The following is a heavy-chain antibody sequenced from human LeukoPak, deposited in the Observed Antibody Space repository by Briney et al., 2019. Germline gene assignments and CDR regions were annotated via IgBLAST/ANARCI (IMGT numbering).Heavy chain of an antibody. CDR3: AKVQLIAAAGIVYYFDY. V-gene: IGHV3-23*01. D-gene: IGHD6-13*01. CDR2: ISGSGGST. CDR1: GFTFSSYA. Sequence: PGGSLRLSCAASGFTFSSYAMSWVRQAPGKGLEWVSAISGSGGSTYCADSVKGRFTISRDNSKNTLYLQMNSLRAEDTAVYYCAKVQLIAAAGIVYYFDYWGQGTLVTVSS. J-gene: IGHJ4*02.